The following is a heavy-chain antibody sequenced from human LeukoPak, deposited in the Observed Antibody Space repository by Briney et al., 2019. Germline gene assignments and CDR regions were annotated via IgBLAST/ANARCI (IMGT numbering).Heavy chain of an antibody. Sequence: PSETLSLTCAVYGGSFSGYYWSWIRQPPGKGLEWIGEINHSGSTNYNPSLKSRVTISVDTSKNQFSLKLSSVTAADTAVYYCARVANCSGGSCYYYYYYYYMDVWGKGTTVTVSS. D-gene: IGHD2-15*01. CDR1: GGSFSGYY. V-gene: IGHV4-34*01. CDR3: ARVANCSGGSCYYYYYYYYMDV. CDR2: INHSGST. J-gene: IGHJ6*03.